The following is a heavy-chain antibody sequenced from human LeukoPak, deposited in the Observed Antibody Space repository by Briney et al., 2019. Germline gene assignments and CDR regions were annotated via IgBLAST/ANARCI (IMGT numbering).Heavy chain of an antibody. D-gene: IGHD5-18*01. Sequence: PGGSLRLSCSASGFSVSNNYMTWVRQAPGKGLEWVSIIHSDGGTYYADSVKGRFTISRDSVKNTLYLEMNSLRAEDTAVYYCEGWIKPFDHWGQGTLVTVSS. V-gene: IGHV3-66*01. J-gene: IGHJ4*02. CDR1: GFSVSNNY. CDR2: IHSDGGT. CDR3: EGWIKPFDH.